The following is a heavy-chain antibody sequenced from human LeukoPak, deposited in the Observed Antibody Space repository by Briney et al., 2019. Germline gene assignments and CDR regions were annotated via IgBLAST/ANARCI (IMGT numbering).Heavy chain of an antibody. V-gene: IGHV4-39*01. CDR2: IYYIGSP. Sequence: SETLSLTCTVSGGSITSGGYFWGWIRQPPGKGLEWIGSIYYIGSPYYNPSLKSRVTISVDTSKNQFSLKLSSVTAADTAVYYCARQGSGNYLSPVNYWGQGTLVTVSS. CDR3: ARQGSGNYLSPVNY. J-gene: IGHJ4*02. CDR1: GGSITSGGYF. D-gene: IGHD1-26*01.